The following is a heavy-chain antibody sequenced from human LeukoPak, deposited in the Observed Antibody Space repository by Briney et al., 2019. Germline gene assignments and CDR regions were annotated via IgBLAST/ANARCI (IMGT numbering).Heavy chain of an antibody. V-gene: IGHV3-23*01. CDR3: VKDRPTWPIDY. J-gene: IGHJ4*02. Sequence: PGGSLRLSCAASGFIFNRFSMSWVRQAPGKGLEWVSSLGSSGTNTYYADSVKGHFTISRDNSKNTLYLQMNSLRAEDTAVYYCVKDRPTWPIDYWGQGTLVTVSS. CDR2: LGSSGTNT. CDR1: GFIFNRFS. D-gene: IGHD5-12*01.